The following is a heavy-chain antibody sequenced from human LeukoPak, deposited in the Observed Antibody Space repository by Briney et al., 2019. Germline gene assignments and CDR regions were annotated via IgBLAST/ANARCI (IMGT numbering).Heavy chain of an antibody. J-gene: IGHJ5*02. V-gene: IGHV1-2*02. CDR3: ARARLEYYGSGRGWFDP. D-gene: IGHD3-10*01. CDR1: GYTFTSYG. Sequence: ASVKVSCKASGYTFTSYGISWVRQAPGQGLEWMGWINPNSGGTNYAQKFQGRVTMTRDTSISTAYMELSRLRSDDTAVYYCARARLEYYGSGRGWFDPWGQGTLVTVSS. CDR2: INPNSGGT.